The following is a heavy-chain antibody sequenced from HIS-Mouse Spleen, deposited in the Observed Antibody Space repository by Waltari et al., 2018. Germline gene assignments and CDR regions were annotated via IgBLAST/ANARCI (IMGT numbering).Heavy chain of an antibody. J-gene: IGHJ2*01. D-gene: IGHD6-13*01. Sequence: QLQLQESGPGLVKPSETLSLTCTVSGGSISSSSYSWGGIRQPPGQGLEWIGSIYYSGSTYYNPSLKSRVTISVDTSKNQFSLKLSSVTAADTAVYYCAREIPYSSSWYDWYFDLWGRGTLVTVSS. CDR2: IYYSGST. CDR1: GGSISSSSYS. CDR3: AREIPYSSSWYDWYFDL. V-gene: IGHV4-39*07.